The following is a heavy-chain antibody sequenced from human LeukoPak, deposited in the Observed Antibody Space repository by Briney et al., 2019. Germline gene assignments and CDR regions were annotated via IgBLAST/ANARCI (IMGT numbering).Heavy chain of an antibody. D-gene: IGHD3-3*01. Sequence: GASVKVSCKASGGTFSSCAISWVRQAPGQGLEWMGGIIPIFGTANYAQKFQGRVTITADESTSTAYMELSSLRSEDTAVYYCARDRTLYYDFWSGYHRGDAFDIWGQGTMVTVSS. J-gene: IGHJ3*02. CDR3: ARDRTLYYDFWSGYHRGDAFDI. V-gene: IGHV1-69*13. CDR2: IIPIFGTA. CDR1: GGTFSSCA.